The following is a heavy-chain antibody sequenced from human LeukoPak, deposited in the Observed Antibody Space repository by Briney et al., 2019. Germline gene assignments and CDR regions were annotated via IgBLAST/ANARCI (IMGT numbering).Heavy chain of an antibody. CDR3: TRVTLDY. J-gene: IGHJ4*02. Sequence: GGSLRLSCTASGFTFGDYAMSWVRQAPGKGLEWVGFIRSKAYGGATEYAASVKGRFTISRDDSKSITYLQMHSLKIEDTAGYYCTRVTLDYWGQGTRVTVSS. V-gene: IGHV3-49*04. CDR2: IRSKAYGGAT. CDR1: GFTFGDYA.